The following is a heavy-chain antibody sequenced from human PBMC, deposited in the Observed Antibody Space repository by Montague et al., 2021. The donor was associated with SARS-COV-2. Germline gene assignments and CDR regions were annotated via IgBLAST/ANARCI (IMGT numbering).Heavy chain of an antibody. CDR1: GGSLSGYY. CDR2: LNHSGNT. D-gene: IGHD3-3*01. J-gene: IGHJ5*02. Sequence: SETLSLTCAVSGGSLSGYYWAWIRQTPGKGLEWIGELNHSGNTNYKPSLKSRLTISVDTSKKQFSRKLSSVTTADAAVYYCARGADYDFWSGYLRYKWFDPWGLGTPVTVSS. CDR3: ARGADYDFWSGYLRYKWFDP. V-gene: IGHV4-34*01.